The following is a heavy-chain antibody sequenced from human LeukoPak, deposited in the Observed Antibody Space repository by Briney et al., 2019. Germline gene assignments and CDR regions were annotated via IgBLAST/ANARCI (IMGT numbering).Heavy chain of an antibody. CDR1: GFTFSSYG. Sequence: PGGSLRLSCAASGFTFSSYGMHWVRQAPGKGLEWVAFIRYDGSNKYYADSVKGRFTISRDNAKNSLYLQMNSLRAEDTAVYYCARVNCELGYSSGWYSLMLKKNYYYYYMDVWGKGTTVTISS. V-gene: IGHV3-30*02. J-gene: IGHJ6*03. D-gene: IGHD6-19*01. CDR2: IRYDGSNK. CDR3: ARVNCELGYSSGWYSLMLKKNYYYYYMDV.